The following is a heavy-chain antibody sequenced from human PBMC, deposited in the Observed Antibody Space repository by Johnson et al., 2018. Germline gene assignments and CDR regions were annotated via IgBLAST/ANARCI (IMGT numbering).Heavy chain of an antibody. CDR1: GGSISNYY. CDR3: ARARTDYYGSGSYFDY. J-gene: IGHJ4*02. D-gene: IGHD3-10*01. Sequence: QVQLQESGPRLVKPSETLSLNCTVSGGSISNYYWTWIRQSPGKGLEWIGYIYYSGGTNYNPSLNSRVNISLHTSKNQFSQKLSSVTAADTAVYYCARARTDYYGSGSYFDYWGQGTLVTVSS. V-gene: IGHV4-59*01. CDR2: IYYSGGT.